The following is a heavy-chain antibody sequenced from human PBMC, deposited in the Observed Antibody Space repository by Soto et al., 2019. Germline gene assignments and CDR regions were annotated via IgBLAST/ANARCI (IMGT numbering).Heavy chain of an antibody. CDR1: GGSISSYY. J-gene: IGHJ4*02. V-gene: IGHV4-59*01. D-gene: IGHD3-9*01. Sequence: SETLSLTCTVSGGSISSYYWSWIRQPAGKGLEWIGYIYYSGSTNYNPSLKSRVTISVDTSKNQFSLKLSSVTAADTAVYYCARGHYDILTRYYFDYWGQGTLVTVSS. CDR3: ARGHYDILTRYYFDY. CDR2: IYYSGST.